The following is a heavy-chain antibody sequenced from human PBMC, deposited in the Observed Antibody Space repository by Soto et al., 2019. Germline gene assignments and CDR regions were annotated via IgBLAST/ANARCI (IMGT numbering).Heavy chain of an antibody. Sequence: QVQLQESGPGLVKPSETLSLTCNVSGDSMSKYYWSWVRQPAGKGLEWIGRIWTSGGTNYNPSLKSRVTMSIDTSNKPFSLDLKSVTAADTAVYYCARTVGAAYYFDFWGQGVLVTVSS. CDR2: IWTSGGT. CDR3: ARTVGAAYYFDF. CDR1: GDSMSKYY. V-gene: IGHV4-4*07. J-gene: IGHJ4*02. D-gene: IGHD3-16*01.